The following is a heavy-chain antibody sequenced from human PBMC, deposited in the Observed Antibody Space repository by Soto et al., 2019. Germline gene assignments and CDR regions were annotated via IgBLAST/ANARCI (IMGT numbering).Heavy chain of an antibody. J-gene: IGHJ6*02. V-gene: IGHV3-30*18. CDR1: GFTFSSYG. CDR3: AKDSLDIVVVVAATPGYYYGMDV. CDR2: ISYDGSNK. Sequence: GGSLRLSCAASGFTFSSYGMHWVRQAPGKGLEWVAVISYDGSNKYYADSVKGRFTISRDNSKNTLYLQMNSLRAEDTAVYYCAKDSLDIVVVVAATPGYYYGMDVWGQGTTVTVSS. D-gene: IGHD2-15*01.